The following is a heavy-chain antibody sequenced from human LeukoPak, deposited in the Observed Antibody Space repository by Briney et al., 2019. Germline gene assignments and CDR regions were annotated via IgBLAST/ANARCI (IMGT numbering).Heavy chain of an antibody. CDR3: ARESSSWYYYYGMDV. V-gene: IGHV3-33*01. D-gene: IGHD6-13*01. CDR1: GFTFSSYG. J-gene: IGHJ6*04. CDR2: IWYDGSNK. Sequence: GGSLRLSCAASGFTFSSYGMHWVRQAPGKGLEWVAVIWYDGSNKYYADSVKGRFTISRDNSKNSLYLQMNSLRAEDTAVYYCARESSSWYYYYGMDVWGEGTTVTVSS.